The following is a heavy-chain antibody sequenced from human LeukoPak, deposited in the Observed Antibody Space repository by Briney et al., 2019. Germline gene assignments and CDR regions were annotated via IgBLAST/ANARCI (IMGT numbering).Heavy chain of an antibody. V-gene: IGHV3-11*01. D-gene: IGHD2-15*01. CDR1: GFTFSDYY. Sequence: GGSLRLSCVASGFTFSDYYMSWIRQAPGKGLEWVSYISSSGSTIYYADSVKGRFTISRDNAKNSLYLQMNSLRAEDTAVYYCATAGPRYCSGGSCYSNYYYGMDVWGQGTTVTVSS. CDR2: ISSSGSTI. J-gene: IGHJ6*02. CDR3: ATAGPRYCSGGSCYSNYYYGMDV.